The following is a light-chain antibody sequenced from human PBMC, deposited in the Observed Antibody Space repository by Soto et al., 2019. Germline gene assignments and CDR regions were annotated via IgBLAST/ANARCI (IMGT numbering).Light chain of an antibody. CDR2: EVN. CDR3: SSYTTINTWV. V-gene: IGLV2-14*01. J-gene: IGLJ3*02. Sequence: QSALTQPASVSGSPGQSITISCTGTSSDVGAYGYVSWYQQHPGKSPKIILYEVNNRPSGLSNRFSGSKSGNTASLTISGLQPEDEADYYCSSYTTINTWVFGGGSKLTVL. CDR1: SSDVGAYGY.